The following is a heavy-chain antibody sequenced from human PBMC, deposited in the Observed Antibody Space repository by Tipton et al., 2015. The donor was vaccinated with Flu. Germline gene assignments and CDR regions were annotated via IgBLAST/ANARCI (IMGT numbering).Heavy chain of an antibody. J-gene: IGHJ3*02. CDR3: ARERVLRYFDGPPQNDAFDI. Sequence: QSGPEVKKPGASVKVSCKASGYTFTSYDINWVRQATGQGLEWMGWMNPNSGNTGYAQKFQGWVTMTRDTSISTAYMELSRLRSDDTAVYYCARERVLRYFDGPPQNDAFDIWGQGTMVTVSS. CDR2: MNPNSGNT. CDR1: GYTFTSYD. D-gene: IGHD3-9*01. V-gene: IGHV1-8*01.